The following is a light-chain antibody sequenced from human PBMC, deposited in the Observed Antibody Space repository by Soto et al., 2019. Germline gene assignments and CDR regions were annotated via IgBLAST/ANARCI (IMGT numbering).Light chain of an antibody. CDR3: SSYTITTALV. CDR2: EIS. J-gene: IGLJ1*01. V-gene: IGLV2-14*01. Sequence: QSVLTQPASVSGSPGQSITISCSGTSSDVGAYDHVSWYQQYPGKAPKFIIFEISNRPSGISSRFSGSRSGNTASLTISRLQAEDEAYYYCSSYTITTALVFGSGTKVTVL. CDR1: SSDVGAYDH.